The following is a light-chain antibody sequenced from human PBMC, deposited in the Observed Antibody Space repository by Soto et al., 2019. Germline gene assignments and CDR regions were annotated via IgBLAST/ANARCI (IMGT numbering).Light chain of an antibody. Sequence: DLQMTQSPSSLSAPVGDRVTITCRASQNIKKYVNWYQQKPGEAPKLLIYTASSLQVAFPSRFSGSGSGTDFNLTISSLQPEDFATYYCQQSFSSPLTFGGGTRVEI. CDR2: TAS. CDR1: QNIKKY. V-gene: IGKV1-39*01. CDR3: QQSFSSPLT. J-gene: IGKJ4*01.